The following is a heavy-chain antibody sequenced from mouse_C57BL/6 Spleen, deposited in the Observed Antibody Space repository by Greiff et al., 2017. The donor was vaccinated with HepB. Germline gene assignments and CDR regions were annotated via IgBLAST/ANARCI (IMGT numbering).Heavy chain of an antibody. CDR3: ATTAQAFDY. CDR2: INPGSGGT. Sequence: QVQLQQSGAELVRPGTSVKVSCKASGYAFTNYLIEWVKQRPGQGLEWIGVINPGSGGTNYNEKFKGKATLTADKSSSTAYMQLSSLTSEDSAVYFCATTAQAFDYWGQGTTLTVSS. D-gene: IGHD3-2*02. CDR1: GYAFTNYL. J-gene: IGHJ2*01. V-gene: IGHV1-54*01.